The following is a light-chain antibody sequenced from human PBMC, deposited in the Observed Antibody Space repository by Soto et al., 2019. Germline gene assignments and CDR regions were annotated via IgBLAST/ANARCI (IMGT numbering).Light chain of an antibody. CDR3: QQLNDYPVT. Sequence: IQLTQSPSSLSASVGDSVTITCRASQGINSFLAWYQQRPGKAPKLLIYAASTLQSGVPSRFSGSGSGTDFTLTISSLQPEDFATYYCQQLNDYPVTFGQGTRLAIK. V-gene: IGKV1-9*01. CDR2: AAS. J-gene: IGKJ5*01. CDR1: QGINSF.